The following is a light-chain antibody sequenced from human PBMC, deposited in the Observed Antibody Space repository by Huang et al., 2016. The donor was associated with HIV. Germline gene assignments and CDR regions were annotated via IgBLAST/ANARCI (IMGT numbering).Light chain of an antibody. CDR2: GAS. CDR1: QSVSSN. Sequence: EIVMTQPPATRSVSPGERATLSCRASQSVSSNLAWYHQKPGQAPRLLIYGASTRATGIPARFSGSGSGTEFTLTISSLQSEDFAVYYCQQYNNWPGTFGQGTKVEIK. V-gene: IGKV3-15*01. J-gene: IGKJ1*01. CDR3: QQYNNWPGT.